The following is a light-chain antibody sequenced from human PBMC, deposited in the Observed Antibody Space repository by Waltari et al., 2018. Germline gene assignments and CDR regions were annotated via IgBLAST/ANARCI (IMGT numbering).Light chain of an antibody. Sequence: QSALAQPAPVSGSPGQSITFSCTGDYNYVTWYQQHPGRAPKLVIYDVTNRPSGVSDRFSGSKSGNTASLTISGLQAEDEAYYYCSSYVGHTLWVFGGGTKLTVL. CDR2: DVT. CDR1: YNY. J-gene: IGLJ3*02. V-gene: IGLV2-14*03. CDR3: SSYVGHTLWV.